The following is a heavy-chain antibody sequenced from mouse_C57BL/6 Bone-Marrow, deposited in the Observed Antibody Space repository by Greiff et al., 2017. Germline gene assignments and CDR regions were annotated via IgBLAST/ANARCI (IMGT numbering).Heavy chain of an antibody. J-gene: IGHJ4*01. CDR1: GYTFTSYG. CDR3: AREGAYYSNYEAMDY. Sequence: VQLQQSGAELARPGASVKLSCKASGYTFTSYGISWVKQRTGQGLEWIGEIYPRSGNTYYNEKFTGKATLTADKSSSTAYMELRSLTSEDSAVYFCAREGAYYSNYEAMDYWGQGTSVTVSS. V-gene: IGHV1-81*01. D-gene: IGHD2-5*01. CDR2: IYPRSGNT.